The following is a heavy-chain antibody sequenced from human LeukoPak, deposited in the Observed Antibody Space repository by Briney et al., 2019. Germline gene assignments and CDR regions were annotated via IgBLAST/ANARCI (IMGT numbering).Heavy chain of an antibody. D-gene: IGHD6-19*01. CDR2: ISSSSSTI. CDR1: GFTFSSYS. CDR3: ARDLGGYSSFPTLGY. V-gene: IGHV3-48*04. Sequence: GGSLRLSCAASGFTFSSYSMNWVRQAPGKGLEWVSYISSSSSTIYYADSVKGRFTISRDNAKNSLYLQMNSLRAEDTAVYYCARDLGGYSSFPTLGYWGQGTLVTVSS. J-gene: IGHJ4*02.